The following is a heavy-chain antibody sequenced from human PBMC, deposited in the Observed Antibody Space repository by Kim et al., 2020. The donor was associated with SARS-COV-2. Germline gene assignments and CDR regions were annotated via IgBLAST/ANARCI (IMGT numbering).Heavy chain of an antibody. CDR1: GFTFSSYG. J-gene: IGHJ6*03. Sequence: GGSLRLSCAASGFTFSSYGMHWVRQAPGKGLEWVAVIWYDGSKKYYADSVKGRFTIFRDDSKNTLDLQMNSLRAEDTAVYYCARGGDYYYYYMDVWGKGTTVTVSS. V-gene: IGHV3-33*01. CDR2: IWYDGSKK. D-gene: IGHD3-10*01. CDR3: ARGGDYYYYYMDV.